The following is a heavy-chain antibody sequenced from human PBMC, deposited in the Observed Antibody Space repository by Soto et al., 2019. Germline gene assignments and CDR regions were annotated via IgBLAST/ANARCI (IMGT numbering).Heavy chain of an antibody. J-gene: IGHJ4*02. D-gene: IGHD6-19*01. CDR3: ARWTNPTGTLTGWYFDS. Sequence: EVHLVESGGGLVQPGGSLRLSCAASGFRFSNYWMSWVRQAPGQGLEWVANIKQDGSAKFYVDSVRGRFMISRDIAKNSLYLQMNIQRVEDTAVYYCARWTNPTGTLTGWYFDSWGQGTLVTVSS. CDR1: GFRFSNYW. V-gene: IGHV3-7*01. CDR2: IKQDGSAK.